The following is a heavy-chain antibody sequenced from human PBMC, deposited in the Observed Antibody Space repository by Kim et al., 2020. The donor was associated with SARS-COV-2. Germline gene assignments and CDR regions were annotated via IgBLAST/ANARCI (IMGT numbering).Heavy chain of an antibody. CDR3: ARGSTIFGVVTRPFDY. V-gene: IGHV4-31*03. D-gene: IGHD3-3*01. CDR2: IYYSGST. J-gene: IGHJ4*02. CDR1: GGSISSGGYY. Sequence: SETLSRTCTVSGGSISSGGYYWSWIRQHPGKGLEWIGYIYYSGSTYYNPSLKSRVTISVDTSKNQFSLKLSSVTAADTAVYYCARGSTIFGVVTRPFDYWGQGTLVTVSS.